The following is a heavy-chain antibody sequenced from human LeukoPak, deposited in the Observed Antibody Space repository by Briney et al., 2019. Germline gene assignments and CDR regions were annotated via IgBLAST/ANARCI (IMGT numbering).Heavy chain of an antibody. J-gene: IGHJ5*02. CDR3: ARGRRYYYDSSGYSNWFDP. D-gene: IGHD3-22*01. V-gene: IGHV1-8*01. CDR2: MNPNSGNT. CDR1: GYTFTSYD. Sequence: ASVKVSCKASGYTFTSYDINWVRQATGQGLEWMGWMNPNSGNTGYAQKFQGRVTMTRNTSISPAYMELSSLRSEDTAVYYCARGRRYYYDSSGYSNWFDPWGQGTLVTVSS.